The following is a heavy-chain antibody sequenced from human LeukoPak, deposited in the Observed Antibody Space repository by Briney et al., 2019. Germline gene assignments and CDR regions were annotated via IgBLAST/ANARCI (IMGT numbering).Heavy chain of an antibody. CDR1: GYTFTGYY. CDR2: INPNSGGT. J-gene: IGHJ4*02. D-gene: IGHD3-22*01. Sequence: GASVKVSCKASGYTFTGYYMHWVRQAPGQGLEWMGWINPNSGGTNYAQKFQGRVTMTRDTSISTAYMELSRLRSDDTAVYYCARDVGVDYDRSGYYPGYWGQGTLVTVSS. V-gene: IGHV1-2*02. CDR3: ARDVGVDYDRSGYYPGY.